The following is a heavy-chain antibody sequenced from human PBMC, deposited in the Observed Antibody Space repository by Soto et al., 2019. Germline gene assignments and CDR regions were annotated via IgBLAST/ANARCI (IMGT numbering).Heavy chain of an antibody. Sequence: PGGSLRLSCAASGFTFSRDAMSWFRQAPGKVLEWVSAISGSGVSTYYADSVKGRFTISRDNSKNTLYLQMNSLRAEDTAVYYCAKVQWGGSYSNCYYGMDVWGQGTTVTVSS. V-gene: IGHV3-23*01. CDR3: AKVQWGGSYSNCYYGMDV. CDR1: GFTFSRDA. D-gene: IGHD1-26*01. J-gene: IGHJ6*02. CDR2: ISGSGVST.